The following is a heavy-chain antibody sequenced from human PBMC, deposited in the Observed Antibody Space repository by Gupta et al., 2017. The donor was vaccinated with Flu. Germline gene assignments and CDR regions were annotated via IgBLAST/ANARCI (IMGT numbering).Heavy chain of an antibody. J-gene: IGHJ4*02. D-gene: IGHD2-8*01. CDR2: IIPIFGTA. V-gene: IGHV1-69*01. CDR3: ARGGLQDVLRGYAWAYFDY. Sequence: VQLVCTASEVKMRGYAVNVACKASGGAFSWYASSWVRQAPGQGLEWMGGIIPIFGTANYAQKFQGRVTITADESTSTAYMELSSLRSEDTAVYYCARGGLQDVLRGYAWAYFDYWGQGTLVTVYS. CDR1: GGAFSWYA.